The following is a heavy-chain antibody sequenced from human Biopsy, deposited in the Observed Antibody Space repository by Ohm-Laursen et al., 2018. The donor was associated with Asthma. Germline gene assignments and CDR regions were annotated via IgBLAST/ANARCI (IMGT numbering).Heavy chain of an antibody. J-gene: IGHJ3*02. V-gene: IGHV1-3*01. CDR3: ARTYYDFLTGQVNDAFDI. CDR2: INAGNGNT. D-gene: IGHD3-9*01. Sequence: VSSVKVSCKASGYTFISYAIHWVRQAPGQRLEWMGWINAGNGNTKYSQKFQGRVTITRDTSASTAYMDLSSLRSEDTAVYYCARTYYDFLTGQVNDAFDIWGQGTVVTVSS. CDR1: GYTFISYA.